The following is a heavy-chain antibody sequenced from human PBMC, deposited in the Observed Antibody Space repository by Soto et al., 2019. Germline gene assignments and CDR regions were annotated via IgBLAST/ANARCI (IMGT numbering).Heavy chain of an antibody. CDR2: IYYSGST. Sequence: SETLSLTCTVSGGSISSGGYYWSWIRQHPGKGLEWIGYIYYSGSTYYNPSLKSRVAISVDTSKNQFSLKLSSVTAADTAVFYCASDTLAARAFDIWGQGTMVTVSS. V-gene: IGHV4-31*03. CDR3: ASDTLAARAFDI. CDR1: GGSISSGGYY. D-gene: IGHD6-13*01. J-gene: IGHJ3*02.